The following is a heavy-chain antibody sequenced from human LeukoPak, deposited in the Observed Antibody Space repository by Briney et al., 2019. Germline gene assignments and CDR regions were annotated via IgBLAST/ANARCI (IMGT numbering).Heavy chain of an antibody. CDR2: IYSDNT. V-gene: IGHV3-53*01. CDR1: RFTVSSNS. J-gene: IGHJ4*02. D-gene: IGHD4/OR15-4a*01. Sequence: GGSLRPSCTVSRFTVSSNSMSWVRQAPGKGLEWVSFIYSDNTHYSDSVKGRFTISRDNSKNTLYLQMNSLRAEDTAVYYCARRAGAYSHPYDYWGQGTLVTVSS. CDR3: ARRAGAYSHPYDY.